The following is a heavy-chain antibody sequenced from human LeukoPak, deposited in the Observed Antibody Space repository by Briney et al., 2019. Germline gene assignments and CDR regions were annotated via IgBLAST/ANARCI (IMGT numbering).Heavy chain of an antibody. V-gene: IGHV5-51*01. CDR2: IYPGDSDT. D-gene: IGHD6-13*01. CDR1: GYSFTSYW. Sequence: GESLKISCKGSGYSFTSYWIGWVRQMPGKGLEWMGIIYPGDSDTRYSPSFQGQVTISADKSISTAYLQWSSLKASDTAMYYCARHWSIGIPSIAAAGSDAFDIWGQGTLVTVSS. CDR3: ARHWSIGIPSIAAAGSDAFDI. J-gene: IGHJ3*02.